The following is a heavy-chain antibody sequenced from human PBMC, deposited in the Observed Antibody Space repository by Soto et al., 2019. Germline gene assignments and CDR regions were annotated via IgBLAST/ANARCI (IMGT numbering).Heavy chain of an antibody. CDR2: INTDGTTT. CDR3: TSGYYEFRSSPENY. V-gene: IGHV3-74*01. D-gene: IGHD5-18*01. Sequence: EVQLVESGGGLVQPGGSLRLSCAASGFTFSNYWMHWVRRAPGKGLVWVSRINTDGTTTSYTDSVKGRFTISRDNAENMLYLQMNSLRDEDTAISYFTSGYYEFRSSPENYWGQGTLVTVSS. J-gene: IGHJ4*02. CDR1: GFTFSNYW.